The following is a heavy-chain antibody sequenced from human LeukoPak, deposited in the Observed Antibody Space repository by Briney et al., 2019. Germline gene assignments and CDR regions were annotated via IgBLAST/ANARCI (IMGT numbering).Heavy chain of an antibody. D-gene: IGHD2-8*01. V-gene: IGHV3-74*03. Sequence: GGSPRPSYAASGFTFSDYWMHWVRHTPEKGLMWVSKVNSDGSAPQYAASVKGRFTISRENSKNTHYLQMKSLPAEDTAVYYCARDVYGLVDSWGQGALVTVSS. CDR2: VNSDGSAP. J-gene: IGHJ4*02. CDR3: ARDVYGLVDS. CDR1: GFTFSDYW.